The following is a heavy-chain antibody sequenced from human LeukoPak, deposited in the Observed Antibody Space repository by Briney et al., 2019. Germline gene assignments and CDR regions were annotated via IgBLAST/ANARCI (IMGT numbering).Heavy chain of an antibody. CDR2: IYYSGST. V-gene: IGHV4-59*08. J-gene: IGHJ4*02. CDR3: ARLGSGYDFDY. D-gene: IGHD5-12*01. Sequence: SETLSLTCTVSGGSISSYYGSWIRQPPGKGLEWIGNIYYSGSTNYNPSLKSRVTISVDTSKNQFSLKLSSVTAADTAVYYCARLGSGYDFDYWGQGTLVTVSS. CDR1: GGSISSYY.